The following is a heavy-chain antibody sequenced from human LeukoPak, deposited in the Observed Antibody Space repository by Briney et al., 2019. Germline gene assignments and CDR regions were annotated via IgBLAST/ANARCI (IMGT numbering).Heavy chain of an antibody. CDR1: GGSISSTDYY. CDR3: ARHRRVAYFDY. V-gene: IGHV4-39*01. D-gene: IGHD2-15*01. CDR2: ISYSGST. J-gene: IGHJ4*02. Sequence: SETLSLTCVVSGGSISSTDYYWGWIRQPPGKGLEWIGSISYSGSTYYNLSLKSRISMSVDTSKNQFSLKLRSVTAADTAVYYCARHRRVAYFDYWGQGTLVTVSS.